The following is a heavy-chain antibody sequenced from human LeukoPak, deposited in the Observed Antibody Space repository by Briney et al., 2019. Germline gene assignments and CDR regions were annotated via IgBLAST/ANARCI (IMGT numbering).Heavy chain of an antibody. D-gene: IGHD3-22*01. CDR2: ISSSGLYI. V-gene: IGHV3-21*01. CDR3: ARVRSGYYMDY. CDR1: EFTLSHYT. J-gene: IGHJ4*02. Sequence: GGSLRLSCAASEFTLSHYTLNWVRQAPGEGLEWLSSISSSGLYIYYAESVKGRFTISRDNAKNSLFLQMNSLRAEDTAVYYCARVRSGYYMDYWGQGTLVTVSS.